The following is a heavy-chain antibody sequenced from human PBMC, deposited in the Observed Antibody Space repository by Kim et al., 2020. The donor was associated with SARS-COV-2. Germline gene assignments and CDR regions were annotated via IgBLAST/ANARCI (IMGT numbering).Heavy chain of an antibody. Sequence: TGITIYNAESVKGRFTNSRDNANNSLNLQMNSLRAEDSAVYYCARSRRGDFWGQGTLVTVSS. CDR2: TGITI. J-gene: IGHJ4*02. V-gene: IGHV3-48*03. CDR3: ARSRRGDF. D-gene: IGHD3-10*01.